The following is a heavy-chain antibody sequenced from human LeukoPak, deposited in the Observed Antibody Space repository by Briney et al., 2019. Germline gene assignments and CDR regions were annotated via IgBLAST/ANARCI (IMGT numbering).Heavy chain of an antibody. CDR3: ARQYYYDSSGYDY. CDR2: INPNSGGT. V-gene: IGHV1-2*02. D-gene: IGHD3-22*01. Sequence: ASVKVSCKASGYTFTGYYMHWVRQAPGEGFEWLGWINPNSGGTNYAQKFQGRVTMTRDTSISTAYMELRRLRSDDTAVYYCARQYYYDSSGYDYWGQGTLVTVSS. CDR1: GYTFTGYY. J-gene: IGHJ4*02.